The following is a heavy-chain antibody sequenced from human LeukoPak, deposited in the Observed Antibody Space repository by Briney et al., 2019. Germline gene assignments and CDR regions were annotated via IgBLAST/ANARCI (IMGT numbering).Heavy chain of an antibody. D-gene: IGHD6-13*01. CDR3: ARSGGAAAVSSSIDY. J-gene: IGHJ4*02. CDR2: MNPNSGNT. V-gene: IGHV1-8*03. CDR1: GYIFTAYY. Sequence: EASVKVSCKASGYIFTAYYLHWVRQAPGQGLEWMGWMNPNSGNTGYAQKFQGRVTITRNTSISTAYMELSSLRSEDTAVYYCARSGGAAAVSSSIDYWGQGTLVTVSS.